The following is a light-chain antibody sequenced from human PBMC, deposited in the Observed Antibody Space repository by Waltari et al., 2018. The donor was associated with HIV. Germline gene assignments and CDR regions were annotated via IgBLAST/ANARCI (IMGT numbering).Light chain of an antibody. CDR1: SSNIGNDN. CDR3: VGWDASLSAYV. CDR2: KNI. Sequence: QSVLTQPPSASGTPGQRVTISCSGSSSNIGNDNVHWYQQLPGTTPKLLIYKNIQRPSGVPDRFAGSKSGTSAYLAISGLRSEDEADYYCVGWDASLSAYVFGAGTKVTVL. V-gene: IGLV1-47*01. J-gene: IGLJ1*01.